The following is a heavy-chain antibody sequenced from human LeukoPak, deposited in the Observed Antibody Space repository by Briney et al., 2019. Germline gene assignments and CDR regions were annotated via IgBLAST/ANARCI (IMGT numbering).Heavy chain of an antibody. V-gene: IGHV3-30-3*01. J-gene: IGHJ4*02. D-gene: IGHD6-19*01. CDR3: ARGARVGSGWYYFDY. Sequence: PGGSLRLSCAASGFTFSSYAMPWVRQAPGKGLEWVAVISYDGSNKYYADSVKGRFTISRDNSKNTLYLQMNSLRAEDTAVYYCARGARVGSGWYYFDYWGQGTLVTVSS. CDR2: ISYDGSNK. CDR1: GFTFSSYA.